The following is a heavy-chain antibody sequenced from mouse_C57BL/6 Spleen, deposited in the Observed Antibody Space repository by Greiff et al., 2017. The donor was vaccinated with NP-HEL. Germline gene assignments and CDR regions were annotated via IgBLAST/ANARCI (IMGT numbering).Heavy chain of an antibody. CDR1: GFTFSDFY. Sequence: EVKLMESGGGLVQSGRSLRLSCATSGFTFSDFYMEWVRQAPGKGLEWIAASRNKANDYTTEYSASVKGRFIVSRDTSQSILYLQMNALRAEDTAIYYCARDPIGGYFDYWGQGTTLTVSS. V-gene: IGHV7-1*01. J-gene: IGHJ2*01. CDR2: SRNKANDYTT. D-gene: IGHD2-14*01. CDR3: ARDPIGGYFDY.